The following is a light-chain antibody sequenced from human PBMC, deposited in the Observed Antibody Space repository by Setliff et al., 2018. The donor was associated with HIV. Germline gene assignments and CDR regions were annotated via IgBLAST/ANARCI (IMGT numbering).Light chain of an antibody. J-gene: IGLJ1*01. CDR1: SSNIGSNT. CDR3: AAWDDSLNDEV. V-gene: IGLV1-44*01. CDR2: SNN. Sequence: QSVLTQPPSASGTPGLRVSTSCSGSSSNIGSNTLNWYQQLPGTAPKLLIHSNNQRPSGVPDRFSGSKSGTSASLAISGLQSGDEADYFCAAWDDSLNDEVFGSGTKGTVL.